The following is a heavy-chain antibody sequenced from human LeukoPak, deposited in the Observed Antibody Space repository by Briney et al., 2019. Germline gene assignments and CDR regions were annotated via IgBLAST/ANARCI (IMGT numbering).Heavy chain of an antibody. D-gene: IGHD6-19*01. CDR1: GXTFSRYA. CDR2: ISISANT. J-gene: IGHJ4*02. V-gene: IGHV3-23*01. CDR3: AKDHDSTGLFQDRDY. Sequence: GGSLTLSCAASGXTFSRYAMNWVRQAPGKGPEWVSTISISANTHYADSVKGRFTISRDNSKSTLYLQMNSLRAEDTAIYYCAKDHDSTGLFQDRDYWGQGTQVTISS.